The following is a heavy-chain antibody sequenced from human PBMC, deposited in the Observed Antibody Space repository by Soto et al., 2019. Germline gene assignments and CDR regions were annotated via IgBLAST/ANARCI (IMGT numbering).Heavy chain of an antibody. CDR2: TYYRSKWYN. V-gene: IGHV6-1*01. D-gene: IGHD6-6*01. CDR1: GDSVSSNSAA. Sequence: KQSQTLSLTCAISGDSVSSNSAAWNWIRQSPSRGLEWLGRTYYRSKWYNDYAVSVKSRITINPYTSKNQFSLQLTSVTPEDTAVYYCAREHHSCPIEYSSSFDYWGHGTLVTVSS. CDR3: AREHHSCPIEYSSSFDY. J-gene: IGHJ4*01.